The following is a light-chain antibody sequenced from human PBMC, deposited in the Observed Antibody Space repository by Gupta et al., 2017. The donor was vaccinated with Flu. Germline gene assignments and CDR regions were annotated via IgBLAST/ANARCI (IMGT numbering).Light chain of an antibody. J-gene: IGKJ2*01. V-gene: IGKV1-39*01. Sequence: PSSLSASVGDRVTITCRPSRDVSTFLNWYQQKPGKAPTLLIYAVSTLQRGVSSRFAGGGSGTEFSLIINNLQPEDFATYFCQQSYIDPHTFGQGTRVELK. CDR3: QQSYIDPHT. CDR2: AVS. CDR1: RDVSTF.